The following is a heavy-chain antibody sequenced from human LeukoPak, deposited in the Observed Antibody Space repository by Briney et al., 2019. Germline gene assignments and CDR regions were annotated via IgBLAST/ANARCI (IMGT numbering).Heavy chain of an antibody. CDR3: ARGDIQGRYDSSGYRH. D-gene: IGHD3-22*01. CDR2: ISAYNGNT. CDR1: GYTFTSYG. V-gene: IGHV1-18*01. Sequence: EASVKVSCKASGYTFTSYGISWVRQAPGQGLEWMGWISAYNGNTNYAQKLQGRVTMTTDTSTSTAYMELRSLRSDDTAVYYCARGDIQGRYDSSGYRHWGQGTLVTVSS. J-gene: IGHJ4*02.